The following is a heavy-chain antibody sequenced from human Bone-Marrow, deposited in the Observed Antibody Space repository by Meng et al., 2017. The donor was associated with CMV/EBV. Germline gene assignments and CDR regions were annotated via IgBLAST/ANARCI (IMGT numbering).Heavy chain of an antibody. CDR2: INPNSGGT. CDR1: GYTFTGSY. Sequence: ASVKVSCKASGYTFTGSYMHWVRQAPGQGLEWMGWINPNSGGTNYAQKFQGRVTMTRDTSISTAYMELSRLRSDDTAVYYCARDVGWEEQQLVHLREYWYFDLWGRGTLVTVSS. V-gene: IGHV1-2*02. J-gene: IGHJ2*01. D-gene: IGHD6-13*01. CDR3: ARDVGWEEQQLVHLREYWYFDL.